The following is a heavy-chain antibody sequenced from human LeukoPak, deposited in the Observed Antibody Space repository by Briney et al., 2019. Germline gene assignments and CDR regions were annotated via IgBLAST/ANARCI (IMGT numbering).Heavy chain of an antibody. CDR1: GFTFSSHS. V-gene: IGHV3-21*01. J-gene: IGHJ4*02. D-gene: IGHD3-22*01. CDR3: ARAPMDSSGYYYGDY. Sequence: GGSLRLSCAASGFTFSSHSMNWVRQAPGKGLEWVSSISSSSSYIYYADSVKGRFTISRDNAKNSLYLQMNSLRAEDTAVYYCARAPMDSSGYYYGDYWGQGTLVTVSS. CDR2: ISSSSSYI.